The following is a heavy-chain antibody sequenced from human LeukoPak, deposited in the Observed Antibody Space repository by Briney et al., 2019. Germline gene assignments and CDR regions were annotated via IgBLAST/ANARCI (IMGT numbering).Heavy chain of an antibody. D-gene: IGHD2-15*01. CDR1: GFTFSNYG. CDR2: IRYDGFNK. CDR3: ARAGYYRFDY. Sequence: GGSLRLSCAASGFTFSNYGMHWVRQAPGKGLEWVASIRYDGFNKYYADSLKGRFTISRDNSKNTLYLQMNSLRAEDTAVYYCARAGYYRFDYWGQGTLVTVSS. V-gene: IGHV3-30*02. J-gene: IGHJ4*02.